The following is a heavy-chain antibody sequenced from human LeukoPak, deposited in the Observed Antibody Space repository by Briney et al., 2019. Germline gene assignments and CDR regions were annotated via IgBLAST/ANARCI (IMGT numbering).Heavy chain of an antibody. CDR2: IVVGSGST. Sequence: SVKVSCKASGFTFTSSAVQWVRQARGQRLEWIGWIVVGSGSTNYAQKFQERVTITRDMSTSTAYTELSSLRSEDTAVYYCAAGEPSRDYYDSSGYSLFDYWGQGTLVTVSS. V-gene: IGHV1-58*01. D-gene: IGHD3-22*01. J-gene: IGHJ4*02. CDR3: AAGEPSRDYYDSSGYSLFDY. CDR1: GFTFTSSA.